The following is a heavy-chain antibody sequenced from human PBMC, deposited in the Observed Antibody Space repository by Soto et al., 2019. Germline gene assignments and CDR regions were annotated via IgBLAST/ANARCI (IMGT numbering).Heavy chain of an antibody. V-gene: IGHV3-30*18. Sequence: QVQLVESGGGVVQPGRSLRLSCAASGFTFSNYGMHWVRQAPGKGLEWVAFILYDGSDKYFADSVKGRFTISRDNSKNTVDLQMNSLRAEDTAVYYCAKDRIVMIRGVMNCYGMDVWGQGTTVTVSS. J-gene: IGHJ6*02. CDR3: AKDRIVMIRGVMNCYGMDV. CDR1: GFTFSNYG. D-gene: IGHD3-10*01. CDR2: ILYDGSDK.